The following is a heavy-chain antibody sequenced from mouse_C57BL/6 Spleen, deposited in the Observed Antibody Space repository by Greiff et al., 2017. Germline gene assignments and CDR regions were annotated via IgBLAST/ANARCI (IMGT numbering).Heavy chain of an antibody. V-gene: IGHV1-55*01. D-gene: IGHD6-1*01. J-gene: IGHJ1*03. CDR2: IYPGSGST. Sequence: QVQLQQSGAELVKPGASVKMSCKASGYTFTSYWITWVKQRPGQGLEWIGDIYPGSGSTNYNEKFKSKATLTVDTSSSPAYMQLISLTSESSAVYSFASAVFGLCYFDVWGTGTTVTVSS. CDR1: GYTFTSYW. CDR3: ASAVFGLCYFDV.